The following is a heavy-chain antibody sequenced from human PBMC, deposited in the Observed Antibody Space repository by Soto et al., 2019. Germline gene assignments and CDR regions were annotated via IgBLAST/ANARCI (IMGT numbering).Heavy chain of an antibody. CDR3: ASGASRWYPYFFDS. Sequence: QAQVVQSGAEVRKPGSSVKLSCTASEGTFNSYAIAWVRQAPGQGLEWMGGIIPYYNTLNYAQKFQDRVTISAADSTNTVYMGLSSLRSDYTAVYFCASGASRWYPYFFDSWAQGTLVTVSS. J-gene: IGHJ4*02. CDR1: EGTFNSYA. CDR2: IIPYYNTL. V-gene: IGHV1-69*01. D-gene: IGHD6-13*01.